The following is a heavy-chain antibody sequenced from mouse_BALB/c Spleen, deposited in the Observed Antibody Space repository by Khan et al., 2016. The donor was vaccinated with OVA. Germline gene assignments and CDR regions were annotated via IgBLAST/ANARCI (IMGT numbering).Heavy chain of an antibody. Sequence: QVQLKESGPGLVAPSQSLSITCTISGFSLTNYGVHWVRQPPGKGLEWLVVLWSDGRTTYNSTLTSRLSISKDNSQSQVLLKMNRPQTDDTASDYCARQPYYHYYIMDYWGQGTSGTGSS. D-gene: IGHD2-10*01. CDR3: ARQPYYHYYIMDY. V-gene: IGHV2-6-1*01. CDR2: LWSDGRT. CDR1: GFSLTNYG. J-gene: IGHJ4*01.